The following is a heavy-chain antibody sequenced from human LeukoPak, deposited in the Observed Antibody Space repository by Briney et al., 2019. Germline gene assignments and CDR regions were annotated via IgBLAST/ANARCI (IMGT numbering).Heavy chain of an antibody. D-gene: IGHD1-7*01. CDR2: INHSGST. CDR3: ARGRYDWNYHFDY. V-gene: IGHV4-34*01. Sequence: PSETLSLTCAVYGGSFSGYYWSWIRQPPGKGLEWIGEINHSGSTNYNPSLKSRVTISVDTSKNQFPLKLSSVTAADTAVYYCARGRYDWNYHFDYWGQGTLVTVSS. CDR1: GGSFSGYY. J-gene: IGHJ4*02.